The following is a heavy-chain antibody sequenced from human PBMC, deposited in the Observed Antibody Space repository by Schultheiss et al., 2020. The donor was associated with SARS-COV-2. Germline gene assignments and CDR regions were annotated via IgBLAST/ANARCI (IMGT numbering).Heavy chain of an antibody. Sequence: GGSLRLSCVASEFTFRTCAMTWVRQAPGKGLEWVSPVSGSGGSTYYADSVKGRFTISRDNSKNTLYVQMNSLRAEDTAVYYCAEGVGANRNLDYWGQGTLVTVSS. D-gene: IGHD1-26*01. V-gene: IGHV3-23*01. CDR2: VSGSGGST. CDR3: AEGVGANRNLDY. J-gene: IGHJ4*02. CDR1: EFTFRTCA.